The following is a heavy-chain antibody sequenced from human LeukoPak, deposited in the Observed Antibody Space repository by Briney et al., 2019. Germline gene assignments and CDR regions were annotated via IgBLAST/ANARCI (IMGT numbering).Heavy chain of an antibody. J-gene: IGHJ4*02. CDR3: ARDPPHYDSSGFDY. V-gene: IGHV3-33*01. D-gene: IGHD3-22*01. CDR1: AFTFSSYG. Sequence: GGSLRLSCAASAFTFSSYGMHLVRQAPGKGLEWVAVIWYDGSNKYYADSVKGRFTISRDNSKNTLYLQMNSLRAEDTAVYYCARDPPHYDSSGFDYWGQGTLVTVSS. CDR2: IWYDGSNK.